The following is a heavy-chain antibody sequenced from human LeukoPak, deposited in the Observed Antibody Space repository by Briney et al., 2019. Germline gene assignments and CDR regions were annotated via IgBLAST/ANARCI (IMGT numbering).Heavy chain of an antibody. CDR2: IRYDGNIK. D-gene: IGHD6-13*01. CDR1: GFIFNTYG. V-gene: IGHV3-30*02. CDR3: AKDRVIAAAVHYFHY. J-gene: IGHJ4*02. Sequence: TGGSLRLSCAASGFIFNTYGMHWVRQAPGKGLEWMAFIRYDGNIKNYAESVKGRFTISRDNSENTLYLQMNSLRPEDTAMYYCAKDRVIAAAVHYFHYWGQGTLVTVSS.